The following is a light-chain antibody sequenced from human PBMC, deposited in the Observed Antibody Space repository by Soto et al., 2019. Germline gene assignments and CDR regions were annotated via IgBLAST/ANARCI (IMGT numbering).Light chain of an antibody. CDR2: AAS. J-gene: IGKJ3*01. V-gene: IGKV1-27*01. CDR3: QQYNSAPFT. CDR1: QGISNY. Sequence: DIQMTQSPSSLSASVGDRVTITCRASQGISNYLAWYQQKPGKVPRLLIYAASTLKSGVPSRFSGSGSGTDFILTISSLQPEDVATYYCQQYNSAPFTFVPGTKVDIK.